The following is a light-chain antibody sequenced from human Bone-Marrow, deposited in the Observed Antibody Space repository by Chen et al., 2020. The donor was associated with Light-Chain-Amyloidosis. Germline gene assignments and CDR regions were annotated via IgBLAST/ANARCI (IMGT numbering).Light chain of an antibody. J-gene: IGLJ2*01. V-gene: IGLV3-25*03. Sequence: SYELTQPPSVSVSPGQTARITCSGDDLPTKYAYWYQQKPGQAPVLVIHRDTERPSGISERFSGSSSGTTATLTISEFQAEDEADYHCQSADSSGTYEVIFGGGTKLTVL. CDR1: DLPTKY. CDR2: RDT. CDR3: QSADSSGTYEVI.